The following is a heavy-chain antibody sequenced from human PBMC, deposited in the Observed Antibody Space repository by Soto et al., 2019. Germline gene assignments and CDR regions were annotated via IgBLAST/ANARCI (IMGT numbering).Heavy chain of an antibody. CDR1: GFTFSDYF. CDR2: IRSSDRFT. Sequence: PGGSLRLSCAVSGFTFSDYFMTWIRQAPGKGLEWVSYIRSSDRFTNHADSVKGRFTISRDNANNSLYLQMNSLRAEDTAVYYCAKAITMIVVSPFDYWGQGTLVTVSS. V-gene: IGHV3-11*06. J-gene: IGHJ4*02. D-gene: IGHD3-22*01. CDR3: AKAITMIVVSPFDY.